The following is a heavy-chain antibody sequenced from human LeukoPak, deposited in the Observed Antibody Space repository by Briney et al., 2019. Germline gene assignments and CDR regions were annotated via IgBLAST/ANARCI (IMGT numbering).Heavy chain of an antibody. CDR3: ARTFILTGYYLDY. D-gene: IGHD3-9*01. Sequence: ASVKVSCKASGYTFTGYYMHWVRQAPGQGLEWMGWINPNSGGTNYAQKFQGRVTMTRDTSISTAYMELSRLRSDDTAVYYCARTFILTGYYLDYWGQGTPVTVSS. CDR2: INPNSGGT. J-gene: IGHJ4*02. V-gene: IGHV1-2*02. CDR1: GYTFTGYY.